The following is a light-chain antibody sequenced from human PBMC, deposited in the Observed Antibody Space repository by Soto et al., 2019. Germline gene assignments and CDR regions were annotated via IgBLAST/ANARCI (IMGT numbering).Light chain of an antibody. CDR1: NIGSKR. CDR2: YDS. CDR3: QVWDITTDHYV. Sequence: SSELTQPPSVSVAPEKTARLTCGGDNIGSKRVHWYRQKPGQAPVLVIYYDSDRPSGIPERFSGSNSGNTATLTINRVEAGDEADYYCQVWDITTDHYVFGTGTELTVL. J-gene: IGLJ1*01. V-gene: IGLV3-21*04.